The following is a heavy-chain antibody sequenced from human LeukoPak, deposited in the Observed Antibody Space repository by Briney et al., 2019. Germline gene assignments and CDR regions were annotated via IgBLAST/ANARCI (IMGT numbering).Heavy chain of an antibody. D-gene: IGHD6-25*01. CDR1: GGPIRSFKT. Sequence: PSETLSLTCTVSGGPIRSFKTWGWVRQPPGKGLEWIGNIHYDGRTAPNPSLKSRVTLSLDTSTNQFSLKVNSVTATDTALYYCARVVTAAGLDLWGQGILVTISS. CDR2: IHYDGRT. CDR3: ARVVTAAGLDL. V-gene: IGHV4-39*07. J-gene: IGHJ5*02.